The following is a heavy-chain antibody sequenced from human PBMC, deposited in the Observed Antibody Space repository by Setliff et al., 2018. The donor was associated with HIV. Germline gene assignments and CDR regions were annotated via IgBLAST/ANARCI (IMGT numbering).Heavy chain of an antibody. J-gene: IGHJ4*02. CDR1: RFDFNNYW. D-gene: IGHD4-17*01. V-gene: IGHV3-7*01. CDR2: IGQDGSEK. CDR3: ARGQASVTLQFDH. Sequence: AGGSLRLSCAASRFDFNNYWMCWVRQAPGKGLEWVANIGQDGSEKNYVDSVKGRFTISRDNAKNSLFLQMNSLRAEDTAVYYCARGQASVTLQFDHWGQGTLVTVSS.